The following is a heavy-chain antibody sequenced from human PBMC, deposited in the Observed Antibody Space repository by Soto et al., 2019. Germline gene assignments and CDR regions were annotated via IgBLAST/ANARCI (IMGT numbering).Heavy chain of an antibody. D-gene: IGHD2-15*01. J-gene: IGHJ6*02. CDR3: AKIGYCSGGSCYSGRSYGMDV. CDR1: GFTFSSYS. Sequence: SVGSLRLSCAASGFTFSSYSMNWVRQAPGKGLEWVSSISSSSSYIYYADSVKGRFTISRDNAKNSLYLQMNSLRAEDTAVYYCAKIGYCSGGSCYSGRSYGMDVWGQGTTVTVSS. V-gene: IGHV3-21*01. CDR2: ISSSSSYI.